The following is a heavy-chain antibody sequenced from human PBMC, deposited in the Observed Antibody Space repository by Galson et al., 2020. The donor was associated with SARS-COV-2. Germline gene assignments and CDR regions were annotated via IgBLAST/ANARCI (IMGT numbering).Heavy chain of an antibody. CDR1: GDSISSDNYF. CDR3: AREVNRVADTDAFDI. J-gene: IGHJ3*02. CDR2: IHYSGST. D-gene: IGHD5-12*01. Sequence: ASETLSLTCTVSGDSISSDNYFWSWIRQHPGKGLEWIGYIHYSGSTYYNPSLKSRVTLSVDTSKDQFSLKLSSVTAADTALYYCAREVNRVADTDAFDIWGQGTMVTVSS. V-gene: IGHV4-31*03.